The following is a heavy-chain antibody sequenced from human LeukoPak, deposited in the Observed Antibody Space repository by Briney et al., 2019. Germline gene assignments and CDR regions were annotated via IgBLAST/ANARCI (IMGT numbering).Heavy chain of an antibody. CDR1: GYTFNTYY. CDR2: SSPGGDSS. J-gene: IGHJ4*02. Sequence: ASVKIYCKASGYTFNTYYMHWVRQAPGQGPEWMGISSPGGDSSNYTQKFQDRVTMTRDTSTGTVYMELSSLRSEDSAVYYCARARDQDLDYWGQGTPVTVSS. D-gene: IGHD5-24*01. V-gene: IGHV1-46*02. CDR3: ARARDQDLDY.